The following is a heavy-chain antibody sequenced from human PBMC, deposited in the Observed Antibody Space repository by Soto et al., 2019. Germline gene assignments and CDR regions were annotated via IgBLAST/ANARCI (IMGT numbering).Heavy chain of an antibody. D-gene: IGHD3-10*01. Sequence: QVQLVESGGGVVQPGRSLRLSCAASGFTFSSYGMHWVRQAPGKGLEWVAVISYDGSNKYYADSVKGRFTISRDNSKNTLYLQMNSLRAEYTAVYYCAKARIGSGSYSGMDVWGQGTTVTVSS. CDR1: GFTFSSYG. J-gene: IGHJ6*02. CDR2: ISYDGSNK. V-gene: IGHV3-30*18. CDR3: AKARIGSGSYSGMDV.